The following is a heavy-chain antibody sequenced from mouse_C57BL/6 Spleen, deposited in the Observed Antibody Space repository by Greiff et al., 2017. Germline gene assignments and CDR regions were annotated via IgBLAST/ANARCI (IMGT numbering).Heavy chain of an antibody. CDR3: ATHYEYDGTEFAY. V-gene: IGHV2-5*01. J-gene: IGHJ3*01. Sequence: QVQLQQSGPGLVQPSQSLSITCTVSGFSLTSYGVHWVRQSPGKGLEWLGVIWRGGSTDYNAAFMSRLSITKDNSKSQVFFKMNSLQADDTAIYYCATHYEYDGTEFAYWGQGTLVTVSA. CDR1: GFSLTSYG. D-gene: IGHD2-4*01. CDR2: IWRGGST.